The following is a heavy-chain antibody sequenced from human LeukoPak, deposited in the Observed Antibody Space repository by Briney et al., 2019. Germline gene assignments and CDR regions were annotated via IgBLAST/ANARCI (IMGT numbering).Heavy chain of an antibody. J-gene: IGHJ4*02. CDR3: ARAVGRGPDYYDSSGYYFDY. CDR1: GFTVSSNY. Sequence: GGSLRLSCAASGFTVSSNYMSWVRQAPGKGLEWVSVIYSGGSTYYADSVKGRFTISRDNPKNTLYLQMNSLRAEDTAVYYCARAVGRGPDYYDSSGYYFDYWGQGTLVTVSS. D-gene: IGHD3-22*01. CDR2: IYSGGST. V-gene: IGHV3-53*01.